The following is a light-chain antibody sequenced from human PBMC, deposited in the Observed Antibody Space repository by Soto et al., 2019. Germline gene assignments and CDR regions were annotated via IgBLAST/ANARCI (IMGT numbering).Light chain of an antibody. V-gene: IGLV2-14*03. CDR2: EVS. CDR3: SSYTSSRTRV. CDR1: SSDVGAYDY. Sequence: QPASVSGSPGQSITISCTGTSSDVGAYDYVSWYQQHPDKAPKLMIYEVSNRPSGVSNRFSGSKSVNTATLTISGLQAEDEADYYCSSYTSSRTRVFGTGTKVTVL. J-gene: IGLJ1*01.